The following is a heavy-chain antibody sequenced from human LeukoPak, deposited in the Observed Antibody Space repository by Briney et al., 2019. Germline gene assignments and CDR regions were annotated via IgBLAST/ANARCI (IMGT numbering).Heavy chain of an antibody. Sequence: ASVKVSCKASGYTFTSNYIHWVQQAPGQGLEWMGMIYPRDGSTSYAQKFQGRVTVTRDTSTSTVHMELSGLRSEDTAVYYCARDQEGFDYWGQGTLVTVSS. CDR2: IYPRDGST. CDR3: ARDQEGFDY. J-gene: IGHJ4*02. CDR1: GYTFTSNY. V-gene: IGHV1-46*01.